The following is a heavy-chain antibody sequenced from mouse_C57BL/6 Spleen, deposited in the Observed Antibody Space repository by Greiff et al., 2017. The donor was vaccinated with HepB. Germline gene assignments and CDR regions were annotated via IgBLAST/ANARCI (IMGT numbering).Heavy chain of an antibody. CDR2: FHPYNDDT. Sequence: QVQLQQSGAELVKPGASVKMSCKASGYTFTTYPIEWMKQNHGKSLEWIGNFHPYNDDTKYNEKFKGKATLTVDKSSSTVYLELSRLTSDDSAVYYCARGEIYYDSDGLFDYWGQGTTLTVSS. V-gene: IGHV1-47*01. CDR3: ARGEIYYDSDGLFDY. J-gene: IGHJ2*01. CDR1: GYTFTTYP. D-gene: IGHD2-4*01.